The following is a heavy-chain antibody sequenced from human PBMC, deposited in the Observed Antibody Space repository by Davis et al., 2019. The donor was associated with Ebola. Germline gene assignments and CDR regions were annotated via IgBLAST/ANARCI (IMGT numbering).Heavy chain of an antibody. Sequence: GESLKISCKGSGYSFTSSWIGWVRQMPGKGLEWMGIIYPGDSDTSYSPSFQGQVTISADKSISTAYLQWSSLKASDTAMYYCARQSHHFLSGPRTWFDPWGQGTLVTVSS. CDR3: ARQSHHFLSGPRTWFDP. D-gene: IGHD3-3*02. CDR2: IYPGDSDT. CDR1: GYSFTSSW. V-gene: IGHV5-51*01. J-gene: IGHJ5*02.